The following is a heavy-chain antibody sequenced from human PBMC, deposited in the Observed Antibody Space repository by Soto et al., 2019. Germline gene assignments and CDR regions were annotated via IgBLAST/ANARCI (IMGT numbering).Heavy chain of an antibody. CDR3: ARGYFDSGHGYDL. D-gene: IGHD3-10*01. V-gene: IGHV5-51*01. CDR1: GHLFNNHW. J-gene: IGHJ5*02. Sequence: VESLKISCKGPGHLFNNHWIWWCLQTAGKGLEWMGLIFTRDSETKTSPSFQGHVSFSVDNSINTVYLQWTSLKTTDTGIYFCARGYFDSGHGYDLWGQGTLVTVSS. CDR2: IFTRDSET.